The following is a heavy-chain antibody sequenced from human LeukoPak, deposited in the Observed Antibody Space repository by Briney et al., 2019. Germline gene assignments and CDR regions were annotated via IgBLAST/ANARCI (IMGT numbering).Heavy chain of an antibody. CDR1: GDSLSRYY. J-gene: IGHJ6*03. Sequence: PSETLSLTCAVYGDSLSRYYWTWIRQTPGKGLEWLAEINPSGSTDYNPSLKSRATISVDTSKNQFSLKLASVTPADTAVYYCASVRHDPLEYYYYVDVWGKGTTVTVSS. V-gene: IGHV4-34*01. CDR3: ASVRHDPLEYYYYVDV. CDR2: INPSGST. D-gene: IGHD2/OR15-2a*01.